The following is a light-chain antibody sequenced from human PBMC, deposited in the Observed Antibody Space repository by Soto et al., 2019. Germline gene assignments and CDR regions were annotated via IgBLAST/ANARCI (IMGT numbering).Light chain of an antibody. J-gene: IGKJ1*01. Sequence: EIVMTQSPATLSVSPGERATLSCWASQSVSSNLAWYQRKPGQAPRLLIYGASTRATGIPVRFSGSGSGTDFTLTVSRLEPEDFAVYYCQQFGSSSWTFGQGTKVDI. CDR1: QSVSSN. CDR3: QQFGSSSWT. V-gene: IGKV3-15*01. CDR2: GAS.